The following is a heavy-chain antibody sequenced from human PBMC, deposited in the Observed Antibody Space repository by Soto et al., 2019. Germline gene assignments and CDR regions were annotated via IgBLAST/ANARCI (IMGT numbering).Heavy chain of an antibody. V-gene: IGHV1-18*01. CDR2: ISVYNENT. CDR3: ARGGRTDNKSYHYYYMDV. CDR1: GYTFTSYG. Sequence: QVQLVQSGAEVKKPGASVKVSCKASGYTFTSYGISWVRQAPGQGLEWLGWISVYNENTNSAQKFQGRVTLTPDTSTHTTSMELRSLRSDDTAVYFCARGGRTDNKSYHYYYMDVWGTGTTVTVSS. J-gene: IGHJ6*03. D-gene: IGHD1-1*01.